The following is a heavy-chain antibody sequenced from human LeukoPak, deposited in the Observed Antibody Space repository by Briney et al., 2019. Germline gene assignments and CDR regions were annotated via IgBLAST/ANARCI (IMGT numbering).Heavy chain of an antibody. Sequence: ASVKVSCKASGYSLTSFDINWVRQGSGQGLEWMGWMNPKRGNPGYAPTFQGRVTITRDTSIDTAFMELSSLRPDDTAVYYCARGGSSSSYYNNYGMDVWGPGTLVTVSS. CDR3: ARGGSSSSYYNNYGMDV. J-gene: IGHJ6*02. V-gene: IGHV1-8*01. CDR1: GYSLTSFD. CDR2: MNPKRGNP. D-gene: IGHD6-13*01.